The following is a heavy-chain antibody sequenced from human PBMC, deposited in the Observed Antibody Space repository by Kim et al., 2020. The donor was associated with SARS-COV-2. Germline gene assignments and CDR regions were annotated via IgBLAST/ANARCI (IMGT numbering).Heavy chain of an antibody. D-gene: IGHD3-22*01. Sequence: SETLSLTCTVSGGSISSGSYYWSWIRQPAGKGLEWIGRIYTSGSTNYNPSLKSRVTISVDTSKNQFSLKLSSVTAADTAVYYCARDPGDYYDSSGSFDYWGQGTLVTVSS. V-gene: IGHV4-61*02. CDR3: ARDPGDYYDSSGSFDY. J-gene: IGHJ4*02. CDR1: GGSISSGSYY. CDR2: IYTSGST.